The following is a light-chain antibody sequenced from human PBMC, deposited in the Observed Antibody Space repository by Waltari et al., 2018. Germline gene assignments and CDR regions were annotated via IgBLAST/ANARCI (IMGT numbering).Light chain of an antibody. CDR2: DVH. Sequence: VSGSPGQSVTISCTGTNSDIANYNRVSWYQQSPGTAPKLIIYDVHNRPSGVSDRFSGSNSGNTASLTISGLQAGYEADYYCSSYTTNTRFFGGGTKVTVL. V-gene: IGLV2-18*02. CDR3: SSYTTNTRF. CDR1: NSDIANYNR. J-gene: IGLJ2*01.